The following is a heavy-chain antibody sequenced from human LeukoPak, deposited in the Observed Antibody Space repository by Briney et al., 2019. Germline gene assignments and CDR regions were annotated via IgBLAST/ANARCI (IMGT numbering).Heavy chain of an antibody. CDR1: GFTFSSYA. V-gene: IGHV3-23*05. Sequence: QPGGSLRLSCAASGFTFSSYAMSWVRQAPGKGLHWVSTINKSGSGTSYADSVKGRFTISRDSSKNTLFLQMSSLRAEDTAVYYCAKVWGLPGIWGQGTLVTVSS. J-gene: IGHJ4*02. D-gene: IGHD5/OR15-5a*01. CDR3: AKVWGLPGI. CDR2: INKSGSGT.